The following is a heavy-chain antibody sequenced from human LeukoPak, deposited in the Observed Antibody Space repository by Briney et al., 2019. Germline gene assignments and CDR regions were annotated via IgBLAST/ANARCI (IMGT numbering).Heavy chain of an antibody. CDR2: ISAYNGNT. V-gene: IGHV1-18*04. CDR1: GYTFTNYG. D-gene: IGHD3-9*01. CDR3: ARDWPSYDILTGYPYGMDV. Sequence: ASVKVSCKASGYTFTNYGISWVRQAPGQGLEWMGWISAYNGNTNYAQKLQGRVTMTTDTSTSTAYMELRSLRSDDTAVYYCARDWPSYDILTGYPYGMDVWGKGTTVTVSS. J-gene: IGHJ6*04.